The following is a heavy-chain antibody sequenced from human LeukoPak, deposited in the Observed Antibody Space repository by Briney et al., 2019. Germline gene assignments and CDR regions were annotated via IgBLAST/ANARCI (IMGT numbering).Heavy chain of an antibody. CDR2: IYTSGST. J-gene: IGHJ5*02. V-gene: IGHV4-4*07. Sequence: SETLSLTCTVSGGSISSYYWSWIRQPAGKGLEWIGRIYTSGSTNYNPSLKSRVTMSVDTSKNQFSLKLSSVTAADTAVYYCARMPMYYDILTGYLDPYNWFDPWGQGTLVTVSS. D-gene: IGHD3-9*01. CDR1: GGSISSYY. CDR3: ARMPMYYDILTGYLDPYNWFDP.